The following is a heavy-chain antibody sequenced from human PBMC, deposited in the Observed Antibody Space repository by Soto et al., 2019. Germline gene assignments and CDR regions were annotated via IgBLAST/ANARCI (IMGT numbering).Heavy chain of an antibody. D-gene: IGHD2-2*01. J-gene: IGHJ6*02. CDR3: ARASVPAATFRVYYYYYGMDV. Sequence: SVKVSCKASGSTFSSYAISWVRQAPGQGLEWMGGIIPIFGTANYAQKFQGRVTITADESTSTAYMELSSLRSEDTAVYYCARASVPAATFRVYYYYYGMDVWGQGTTVTVS. V-gene: IGHV1-69*13. CDR1: GSTFSSYA. CDR2: IIPIFGTA.